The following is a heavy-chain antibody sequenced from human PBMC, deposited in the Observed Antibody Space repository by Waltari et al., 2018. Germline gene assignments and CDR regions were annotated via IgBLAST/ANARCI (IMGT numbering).Heavy chain of an antibody. CDR1: GFTFSSYA. CDR3: AKAYSYGYSFDY. J-gene: IGHJ4*02. V-gene: IGHV3-30*02. Sequence: VQLVESGGGLVQPGGSLRLSCAASGFTFSSYAMSWVRQAPGKGLEWVAFIRYDGSNKYYADSVKGRFTISRDNSKNTLYLQMNSLRAEDTAVYYCAKAYSYGYSFDYWGQGTLVTVSS. CDR2: IRYDGSNK. D-gene: IGHD5-18*01.